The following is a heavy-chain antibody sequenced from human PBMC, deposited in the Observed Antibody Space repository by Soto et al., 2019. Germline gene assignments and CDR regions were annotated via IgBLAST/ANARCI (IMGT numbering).Heavy chain of an antibody. CDR3: ARQIYDSDSGPNFKYYFDS. V-gene: IGHV5-10-1*01. CDR2: IDPSDSQT. CDR1: GYSFAGYW. D-gene: IGHD3-22*01. J-gene: IGHJ4*02. Sequence: GESMSTCRKGPGYSFAGYWISWVLQMPGKGMEWMGRIDPSDSQTYYSPSFRGHVTISAAKSITTVFLQWSSLRASNTAMYYCARQIYDSDSGPNFKYYFDSWGQGTLVTVSS.